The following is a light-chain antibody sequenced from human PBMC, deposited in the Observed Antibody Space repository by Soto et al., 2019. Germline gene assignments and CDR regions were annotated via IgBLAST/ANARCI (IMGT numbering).Light chain of an antibody. Sequence: DVQMTQSPSTLSASVGGRVTITCRASQSIINWLAWYQQKPGKAPKLLIYGASSLESGVPSRFSGSGSGTEFTLTISSLQPDDFAVYYCQQYNSWPLTFGGGTKVDIK. J-gene: IGKJ4*01. CDR1: QSIINW. CDR3: QQYNSWPLT. V-gene: IGKV1-5*01. CDR2: GAS.